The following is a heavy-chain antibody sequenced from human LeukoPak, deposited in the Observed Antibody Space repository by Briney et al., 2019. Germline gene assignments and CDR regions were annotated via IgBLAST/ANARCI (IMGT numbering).Heavy chain of an antibody. CDR1: GFTFSTYG. J-gene: IGHJ4*02. CDR3: VKDRATTVTLLDY. Sequence: QPGGSLRLSCAASGFTFSTYGMHWVRQAPGKGLEWVAVISYDGNNKYYADSVKGRFTISRDNSKNTLFLQMNSLRAEDTAVYSCVKDRATTVTLLDYWGQGTLVTVSS. D-gene: IGHD4-17*01. V-gene: IGHV3-30*18. CDR2: ISYDGNNK.